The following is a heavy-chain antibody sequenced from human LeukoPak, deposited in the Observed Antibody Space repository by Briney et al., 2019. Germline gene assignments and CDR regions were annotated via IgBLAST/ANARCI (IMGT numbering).Heavy chain of an antibody. V-gene: IGHV3-23*01. Sequence: GGSLRLSCAASGFTFSGYAMSWVRQAPGKGLEWVSAICGSGGSTYYADSVKGRFTISRDNSKNTLYLQMNSLRAEDTAVYYCAKVPEYYDFWSGYIYFDYWGQGTLVTVSS. D-gene: IGHD3-3*01. CDR1: GFTFSGYA. CDR2: ICGSGGST. J-gene: IGHJ4*02. CDR3: AKVPEYYDFWSGYIYFDY.